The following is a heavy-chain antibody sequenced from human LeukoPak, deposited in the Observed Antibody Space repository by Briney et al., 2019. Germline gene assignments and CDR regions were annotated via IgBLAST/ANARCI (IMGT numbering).Heavy chain of an antibody. Sequence: PGGPLRLSCAPSGLFFSGYNINWVREAPEEGLEWVSSISPSSSYIFYADSVKGLFTHSRDNAKNSLYLQMSSMRAEDTAVYYCARPGSTPCFDYWGRGTLVTVSS. CDR1: GLFFSGYN. V-gene: IGHV3-21*01. CDR3: ARPGSTPCFDY. J-gene: IGHJ4*02. CDR2: ISPSSSYI. D-gene: IGHD3-10*01.